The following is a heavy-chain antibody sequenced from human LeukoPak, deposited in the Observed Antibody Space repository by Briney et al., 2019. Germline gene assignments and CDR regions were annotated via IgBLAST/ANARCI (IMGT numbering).Heavy chain of an antibody. V-gene: IGHV4-38-2*02. D-gene: IGHD2-15*01. CDR1: GGSISSYY. Sequence: PSETLSLTCTVSGGSISSYYWSWIRQPPGKGLEWIGSIYHSGSTYYNPSLKSRVTISVDTSKNQFSLKLSTVTAADTAVYYCARDLLTGGYCSGGSCYDYWGQGTLVTVSS. J-gene: IGHJ4*02. CDR3: ARDLLTGGYCSGGSCYDY. CDR2: IYHSGST.